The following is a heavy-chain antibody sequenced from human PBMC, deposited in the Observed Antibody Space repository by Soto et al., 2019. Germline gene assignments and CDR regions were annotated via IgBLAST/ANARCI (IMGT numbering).Heavy chain of an antibody. CDR3: AKDTRLVPAATDY. V-gene: IGHV3-23*01. CDR1: GFTFSSYA. D-gene: IGHD2-2*01. Sequence: PGGSLRLSCAASGFTFSSYAMTWVRQASGQGLEWVSAISGSGGSTYYADSVKGRFTISRDNSKNTLYLQMNSLRAEDTAVYYCAKDTRLVPAATDYWAQGTLVTVSS. J-gene: IGHJ4*02. CDR2: ISGSGGST.